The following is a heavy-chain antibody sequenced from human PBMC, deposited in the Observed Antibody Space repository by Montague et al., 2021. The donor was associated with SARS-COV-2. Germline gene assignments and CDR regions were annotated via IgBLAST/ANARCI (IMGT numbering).Heavy chain of an antibody. D-gene: IGHD4-11*01. CDR2: ISYSGST. V-gene: IGHV4-31*03. CDR3: AASGRRGYSNPFHH. CDR1: GDSITSGGYF. Sequence: TLSLTCTVSGDSITSGGYFWNWIRQHPGKGLEYIGAISYSGSTYYXXXLTRRVSISMDTSKNAFSLSLHSVTAADTAVYFCAASGRRGYSNPFHHCGRGSLVTVSS. J-gene: IGHJ4*02.